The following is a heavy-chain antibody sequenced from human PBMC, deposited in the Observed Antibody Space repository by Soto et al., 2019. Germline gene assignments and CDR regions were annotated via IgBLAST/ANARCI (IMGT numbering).Heavy chain of an antibody. Sequence: EVQLVESGGGLVKPGVSLRLYCADAGFTLSNAWMCWVRQAPGKWLEWVGRIKSKTDGGTTDYAAPVKGRFTISRDDSNNTLYLQMNSLKSEDTAVYYCTTAPYGIIRVDCWGKGTLVTVSS. V-gene: IGHV3-15*01. CDR2: IKSKTDGGTT. CDR3: TTAPYGIIRVDC. CDR1: GFTLSNAW. D-gene: IGHD3-10*01. J-gene: IGHJ4*02.